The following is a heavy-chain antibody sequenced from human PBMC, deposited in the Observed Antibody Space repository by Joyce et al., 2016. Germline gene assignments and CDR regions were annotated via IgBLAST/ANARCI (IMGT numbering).Heavy chain of an antibody. CDR3: ARVGNKREYFDY. CDR2: ISSSSSYI. CDR1: GFTFSSYS. Sequence: EVQLVESGGGLVKPGGSLRLSCAASGFTFSSYSMKWVRQAPGKGLEWVSSISSSSSYIYYADSVKGRFTISRDNAKNSLYLQMNSLRAEDTAVYYCARVGNKREYFDYWGQGTLVTVSS. V-gene: IGHV3-21*01. D-gene: IGHD5-24*01. J-gene: IGHJ4*02.